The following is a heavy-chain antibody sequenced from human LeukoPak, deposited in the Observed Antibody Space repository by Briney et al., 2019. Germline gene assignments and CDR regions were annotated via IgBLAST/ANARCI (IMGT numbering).Heavy chain of an antibody. V-gene: IGHV4-39*01. CDR2: IYYSGST. CDR3: ARHFVPAATTDAFDI. D-gene: IGHD2-2*01. CDR1: GDSISSSSYY. J-gene: IGHJ3*02. Sequence: PSETLSLTCTVSGDSISSSSYYWGWIRQPPGKGLEWIGSIYYSGSTYYNPSLKSRVTISVDTSKNQFSLKLSSVTAADTAVYYCARHFVPAATTDAFDIWGQGTMVTVSS.